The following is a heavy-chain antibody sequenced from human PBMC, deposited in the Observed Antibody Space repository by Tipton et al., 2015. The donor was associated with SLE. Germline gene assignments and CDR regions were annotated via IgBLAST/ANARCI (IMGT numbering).Heavy chain of an antibody. J-gene: IGHJ4*02. Sequence: TLSLTCTVSGGSISSGSYYWSWIRQPPEKALEWIDHIYYSGSTNYNPSLKSRVTISVDTSKNQFSLNLTSVTAADTAIYYCARASGGNSPYWGQGTLVTVSS. CDR2: IYYSGST. CDR3: ARASGGNSPY. D-gene: IGHD4-23*01. V-gene: IGHV4-61*01. CDR1: GGSISSGSYY.